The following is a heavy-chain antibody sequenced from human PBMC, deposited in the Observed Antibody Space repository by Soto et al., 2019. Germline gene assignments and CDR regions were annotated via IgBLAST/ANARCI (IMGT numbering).Heavy chain of an antibody. V-gene: IGHV3-21*01. Sequence: GGSLRLSCVGSGFTFSSYSMNWVRQAPGKGLEWVSSISSSSSYIYYADSVKGRFTISRDNAKNSLYLQMNSLRAEDTAVYYCARDWTTGTTNWFDPWGQGTLVTVSS. D-gene: IGHD1-7*01. J-gene: IGHJ5*02. CDR2: ISSSSSYI. CDR3: ARDWTTGTTNWFDP. CDR1: GFTFSSYS.